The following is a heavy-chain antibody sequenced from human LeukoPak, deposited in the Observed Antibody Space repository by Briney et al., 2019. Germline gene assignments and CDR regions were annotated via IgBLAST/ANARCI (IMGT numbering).Heavy chain of an antibody. D-gene: IGHD2-21*02. J-gene: IGHJ6*02. V-gene: IGHV3-30*04. CDR1: GFTFSSYA. Sequence: GRSLRLSCAASGFTFSSYAMHWVRQAPGKGLEWVAVMSYDGSNKYYADSVKGRFTISRDNSKNTLYLQMNSLRAEDTAVYYCAREAYCGGDCYPQDYYYYGMDVWGQGTTVTVSS. CDR2: MSYDGSNK. CDR3: AREAYCGGDCYPQDYYYYGMDV.